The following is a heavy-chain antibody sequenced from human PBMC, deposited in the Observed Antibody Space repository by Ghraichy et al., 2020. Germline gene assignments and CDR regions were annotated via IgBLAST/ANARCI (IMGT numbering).Heavy chain of an antibody. CDR3: AKDPLPYGSGRNWFDP. CDR2: ISGSGGST. V-gene: IGHV3-23*01. J-gene: IGHJ5*02. D-gene: IGHD3-10*01. Sequence: GGSLRLSCAASGFTFSSYAMSWVRQAPGKGLEWVSAISGSGGSTYYADSVKGRFTISRDNSKNTLYLQMNSLRAEDTAVYYCAKDPLPYGSGRNWFDPWGQGTLVTVSS. CDR1: GFTFSSYA.